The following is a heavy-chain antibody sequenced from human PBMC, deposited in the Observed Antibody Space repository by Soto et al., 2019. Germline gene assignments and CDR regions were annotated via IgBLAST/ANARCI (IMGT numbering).Heavy chain of an antibody. V-gene: IGHV4-59*01. D-gene: IGHD3-3*01. CDR2: IYYSGRT. CDR1: GGSISSYY. J-gene: IGHJ5*02. CDR3: ARTDSYDFSALTP. Sequence: QVQLQESGPGLVKPSETLSLTCTVSGGSISSYYWSWIRQPPGQGLEWSGYIYYSGRTNYNPSLKSRGTISVDTSKNQFSLKLSSVTAADTAVYYCARTDSYDFSALTPWGQGTLVTVSS.